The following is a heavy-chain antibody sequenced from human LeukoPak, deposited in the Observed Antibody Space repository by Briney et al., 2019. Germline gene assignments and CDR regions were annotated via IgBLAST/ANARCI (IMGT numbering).Heavy chain of an antibody. CDR2: IIPIFGTA. V-gene: IGHV1-69*13. CDR1: GGTFSSYA. J-gene: IGHJ4*02. D-gene: IGHD3-22*01. CDR3: ARVLYYYDSSGYFDVQYYFDY. Sequence: GASVKVSCKASGGTFSSYAISWVRQAPGQGLEWMGGIIPIFGTANYAQKFQGRVTITADESTSTAYMELSSLRSEDTAVYYCARVLYYYDSSGYFDVQYYFDYWGQGTLVTVSS.